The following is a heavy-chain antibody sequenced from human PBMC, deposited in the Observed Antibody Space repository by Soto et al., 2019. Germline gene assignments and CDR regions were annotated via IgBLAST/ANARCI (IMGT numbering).Heavy chain of an antibody. D-gene: IGHD2-15*01. V-gene: IGHV3-30-3*01. CDR2: ISYDGSNK. CDR1: GFTFSSYA. CDR3: ARGHVVVVAATPDYYYGMDV. Sequence: QVQLVESGGGVVQPGRSLRLSCAASGFTFSSYAMHWVRQAPGKGLEWVAVISYDGSNKYYADSVKGRFTISRDNSKNTLELQMNRLRAEDTAVYYCARGHVVVVAATPDYYYGMDVWGQGTTVTVSS. J-gene: IGHJ6*02.